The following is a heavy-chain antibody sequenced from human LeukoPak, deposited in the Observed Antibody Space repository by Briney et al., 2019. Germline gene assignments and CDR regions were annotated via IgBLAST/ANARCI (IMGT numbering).Heavy chain of an antibody. D-gene: IGHD6-13*01. J-gene: IGHJ4*02. V-gene: IGHV4-34*01. CDR2: IDHSGST. CDR3: ARGKARQQLVDYKSDY. Sequence: SETLSLTCAVYGGSFSGYYWSWIRQPPGKGLEWIGEIDHSGSTNYNPSLKSRVTISVDTSKNQFSLKLSSVTAADTAVYYCARGKARQQLVDYKSDYWGQGTLVTVSS. CDR1: GGSFSGYY.